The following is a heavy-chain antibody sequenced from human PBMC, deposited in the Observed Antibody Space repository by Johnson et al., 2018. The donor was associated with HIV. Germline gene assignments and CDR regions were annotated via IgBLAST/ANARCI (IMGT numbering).Heavy chain of an antibody. V-gene: IGHV3-30*02. Sequence: QVQLVESGGGLVQPGGSLRLSCAASGFTFSTYGIHWVRQAPGKGLEWVAFIRSDGTNKYYADFVKGRFSISRDNSKNTLYLQMNSLRAEDTAVYYCAREGRTGPDTFDIWGQGTMLTVSS. CDR3: AREGRTGPDTFDI. CDR2: IRSDGTNK. J-gene: IGHJ3*02. CDR1: GFTFSTYG.